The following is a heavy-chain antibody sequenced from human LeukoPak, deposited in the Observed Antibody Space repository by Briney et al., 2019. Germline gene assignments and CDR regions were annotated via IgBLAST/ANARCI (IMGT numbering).Heavy chain of an antibody. V-gene: IGHV4-34*01. Sequence: PSETLSLTCAVYGGSFSGYYWSWIRQPPGKGLEWIGEINHSGSTNYNLSLKSRVTISVDTSKNQFSLKLSSVTAADTAVYYCARGVLGYSSGWYYFDYWGQGTLVTVSS. J-gene: IGHJ4*02. CDR1: GGSFSGYY. CDR2: INHSGST. D-gene: IGHD6-19*01. CDR3: ARGVLGYSSGWYYFDY.